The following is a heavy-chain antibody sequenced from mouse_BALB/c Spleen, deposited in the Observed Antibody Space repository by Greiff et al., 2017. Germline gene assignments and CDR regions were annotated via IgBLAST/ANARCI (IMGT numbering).Heavy chain of an antibody. CDR2: ISSGGSYT. V-gene: IGHV5-6-4*01. CDR1: GFTFTSYT. CDR3: TRVYYGNNRGDSYAIDY. D-gene: IGHD2-1*01. Sequence: EVQVVESGGGLVKPGGSLKFSCAASGFTFTSYTMSWVRQTPEKRLEWVATISSGGSYTYYPDSVKGRFTISRDNAKNTLYLQMSSLKSEDTAMYYCTRVYYGNNRGDSYAIDYGGQGTSVTVSS. J-gene: IGHJ4*01.